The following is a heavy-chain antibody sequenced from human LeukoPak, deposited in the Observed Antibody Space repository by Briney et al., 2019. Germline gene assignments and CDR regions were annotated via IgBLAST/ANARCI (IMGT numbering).Heavy chain of an antibody. D-gene: IGHD3-22*01. CDR3: AKDRAMIVVVDAFDI. CDR1: GFTFSSYG. Sequence: GGTLRLSCAASGFTFSSYGMSWVRQAPGKGLEWASAISGSGGSTYYADSVKGRFTISRDNSKNTLYLQMNSLRAEDTAVYYCAKDRAMIVVVDAFDIWGQGTMVTVSS. CDR2: ISGSGGST. J-gene: IGHJ3*02. V-gene: IGHV3-23*01.